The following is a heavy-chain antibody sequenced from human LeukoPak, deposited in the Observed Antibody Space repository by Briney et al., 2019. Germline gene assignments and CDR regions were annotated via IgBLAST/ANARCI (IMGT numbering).Heavy chain of an antibody. CDR1: GGSFSGYS. Sequence: PSETLSLTCAVYGGSFSGYSWSWIRQPPGKGLQYIGYIQYSGSTNYNPSLKSRVTISVDTSKNQFSLKLSSVTAADTAVYYCARHPGTTVDYWGQGTLVTVSS. J-gene: IGHJ4*02. V-gene: IGHV4-59*08. CDR2: IQYSGST. D-gene: IGHD1-1*01. CDR3: ARHPGTTVDY.